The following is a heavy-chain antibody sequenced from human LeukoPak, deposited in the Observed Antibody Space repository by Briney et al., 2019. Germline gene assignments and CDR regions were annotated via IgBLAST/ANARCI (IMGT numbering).Heavy chain of an antibody. Sequence: SETLSLTCTVSGGSISSGDYYWSWIRQPPGKGLEWIGYIYYSGSTYYNPSLKSRVTISVDTSKNQFSLKLSSVTAADTAVYYCARDLLNEGNHLDYWGQGTLVTVPS. CDR3: ARDLLNEGNHLDY. D-gene: IGHD4-23*01. V-gene: IGHV4-30-4*01. J-gene: IGHJ4*02. CDR2: IYYSGST. CDR1: GGSISSGDYY.